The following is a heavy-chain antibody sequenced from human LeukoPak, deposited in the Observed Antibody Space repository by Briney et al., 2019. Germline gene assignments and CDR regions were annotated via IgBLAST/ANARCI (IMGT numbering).Heavy chain of an antibody. J-gene: IGHJ4*02. V-gene: IGHV4-59*08. CDR2: IYYSGCT. D-gene: IGHD1-26*01. Sequence: PSETLSLTCTVSGGSISSYYWSWIRQPPGKGLEWIGYIYYSGCTNYNPSLKSRVTVSVDTSKNQFSLKLSSVTAADTAVYYCARHGLVGATGVHWGQGTLVTVSS. CDR1: GGSISSYY. CDR3: ARHGLVGATGVH.